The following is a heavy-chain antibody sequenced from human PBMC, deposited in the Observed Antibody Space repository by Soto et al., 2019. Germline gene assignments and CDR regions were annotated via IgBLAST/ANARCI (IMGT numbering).Heavy chain of an antibody. D-gene: IGHD1-26*01. J-gene: IGHJ6*01. CDR1: GFTFSDHY. CDR3: TRGLLGGAPSYTFHGMDX. CDR2: SRNRVNSHTT. V-gene: IGHV3-72*01. Sequence: EVQLVESGGGLVQPGGSLRLSCAASGFTFSDHYMDWVRQAPGKGLEWVARSRNRVNSHTTEYAASVKGRFTISRDESKSSLYLQMNSLKIEDTAVYYCTRGLLGGAPSYTFHGMDXWGXXXXVTVSS.